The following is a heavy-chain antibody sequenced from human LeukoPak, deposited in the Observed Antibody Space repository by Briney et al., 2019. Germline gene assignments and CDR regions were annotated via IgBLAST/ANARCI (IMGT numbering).Heavy chain of an antibody. CDR1: GYTFINYD. CDR2: MNPNSGNT. J-gene: IGHJ5*02. D-gene: IGHD2-2*01. CDR3: ARTVCDSTSCYWNWFDP. V-gene: IGHV1-8*01. Sequence: ASVKVPCKASGYTFINYDINWVRQATGQGLEWMGWMNPNSGNTGYAHKFQGRVTMTRDASISTAYMELNSLRSEDTAVYYCARTVCDSTSCYWNWFDPWGQGTLVTVSS.